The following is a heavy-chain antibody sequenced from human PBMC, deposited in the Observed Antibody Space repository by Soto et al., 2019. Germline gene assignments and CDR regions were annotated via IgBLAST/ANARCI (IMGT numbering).Heavy chain of an antibody. D-gene: IGHD2-2*01. J-gene: IGHJ6*02. CDR1: GFTFSRYG. Sequence: QVQLVESGGGVVQPGRSLRLSCAASGFTFSRYGIHWVRQAPGRGLEWVAVISYDGSNKFYADSVKGRFTISRDNSKNTLYLQMNSLRVEDTAVYYCAKVPAALGDYYGMDVWGQGTTVTVSS. V-gene: IGHV3-30*18. CDR2: ISYDGSNK. CDR3: AKVPAALGDYYGMDV.